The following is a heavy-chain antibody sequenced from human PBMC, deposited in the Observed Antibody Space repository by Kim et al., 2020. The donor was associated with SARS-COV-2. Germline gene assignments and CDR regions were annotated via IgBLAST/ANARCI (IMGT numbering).Heavy chain of an antibody. D-gene: IGHD3-22*01. Sequence: QGRVTITADESTSTAYMELSSLRSEDTAVYYCARATYYYDSSGYLGPFDYWGQGTLVTVSS. V-gene: IGHV1-69*01. CDR3: ARATYYYDSSGYLGPFDY. J-gene: IGHJ4*02.